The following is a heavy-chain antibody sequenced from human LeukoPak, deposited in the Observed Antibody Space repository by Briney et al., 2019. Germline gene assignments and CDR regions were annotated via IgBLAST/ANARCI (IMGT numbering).Heavy chain of an antibody. CDR3: ARAIDVAASPDY. Sequence: ASVKVSFKASGYTFTAYYTHWVRQAPGQGLEWMGWINPNSGGTDYAQKFQGRVTMTRDTSITTAYMELSRLRSDDTAVYYCARAIDVAASPDYWGQGCLVTVSS. CDR2: INPNSGGT. D-gene: IGHD2-15*01. V-gene: IGHV1-2*02. J-gene: IGHJ4*02. CDR1: GYTFTAYY.